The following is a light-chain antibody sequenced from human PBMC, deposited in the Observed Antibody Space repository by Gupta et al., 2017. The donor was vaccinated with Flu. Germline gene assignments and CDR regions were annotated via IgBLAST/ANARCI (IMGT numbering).Light chain of an antibody. V-gene: IGLV2-23*01. CDR2: EDN. CDR1: SSDVGNYNL. J-gene: IGLJ1*01. Sequence: QSALTQPASVSGSSGQSITISCSGTSSDVGNYNLVSWYQQLPGKAPKLLTFEDNKRPSGVSNRFSASKSGNRASLTISGLQADDEGDYYCCSYAGGSSYVFGTGTKVTVL. CDR3: CSYAGGSSYV.